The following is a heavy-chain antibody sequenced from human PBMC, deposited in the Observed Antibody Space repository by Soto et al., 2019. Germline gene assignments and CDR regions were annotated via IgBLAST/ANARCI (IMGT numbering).Heavy chain of an antibody. CDR1: GFTVSSYA. CDR2: ISGSGGST. D-gene: IGHD1-26*01. CDR3: ARRGSGSYYDY. V-gene: IGHV3-23*01. J-gene: IGHJ4*02. Sequence: EVQLLESGGGLVQPGGSLRLSCAASGFTVSSYAMRWVRQAPGKGLEWVSAISGSGGSTYYADSVKGRFTISRDNSTNTLYLQMNSLRAEDTAVYYCARRGSGSYYDYWGQGTLVTVSS.